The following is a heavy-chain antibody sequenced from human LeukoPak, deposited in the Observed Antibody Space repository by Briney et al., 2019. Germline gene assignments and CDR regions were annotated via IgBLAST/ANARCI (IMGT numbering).Heavy chain of an antibody. D-gene: IGHD6-13*01. CDR3: ARGSGSSSWYYLDY. CDR1: GYTFTDYY. J-gene: IGHJ4*02. Sequence: ASVEVSRKASGYTFTDYYLHWVRQAPGQGLEWMGWINPNTGVSNYAQKFQGRVSMTRDTSITTAYMELSRLKSDDSAVYYCARGSGSSSWYYLDYWGQGALVTVSS. CDR2: INPNTGVS. V-gene: IGHV1-2*02.